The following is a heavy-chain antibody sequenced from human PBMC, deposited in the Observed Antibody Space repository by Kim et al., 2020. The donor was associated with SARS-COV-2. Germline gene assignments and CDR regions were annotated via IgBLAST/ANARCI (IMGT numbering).Heavy chain of an antibody. D-gene: IGHD2-8*02. J-gene: IGHJ6*02. CDR3: TTDPTNRVVYAPYYYFGMDV. CDR1: GFTFSNAW. CDR2: IKSKTDGGTT. V-gene: IGHV3-15*01. Sequence: GGSLRLSCAASGFTFSNAWMSWVRQAPGKGLEWVGRIKSKTDGGTTDYAAPVKGRFTISRDDSKNTLYLQMNSLKTEDTAVYYCTTDPTNRVVYAPYYYFGMDVWGQGTTVTVSS.